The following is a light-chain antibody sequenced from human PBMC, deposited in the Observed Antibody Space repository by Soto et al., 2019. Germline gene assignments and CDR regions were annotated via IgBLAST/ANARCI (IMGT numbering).Light chain of an antibody. V-gene: IGKV3-20*01. J-gene: IGKJ1*01. CDR1: QSFRSNY. CDR3: KQYGSSGT. CDR2: GAS. Sequence: EIVLTQSPVTLSLSPGEGATLSCRASQSFRSNYLAWYQRKPGQAPRLLIYGASSRATGIPDRFSGSGSGRDFTLTISRLEPEDFAVYYCKQYGSSGTFGQGTKVDIK.